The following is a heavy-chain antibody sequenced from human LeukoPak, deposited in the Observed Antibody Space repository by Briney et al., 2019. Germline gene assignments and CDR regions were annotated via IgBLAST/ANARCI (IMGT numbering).Heavy chain of an antibody. D-gene: IGHD4-17*01. CDR2: IYYSGNT. CDR1: GGSISTYY. J-gene: IGHJ4*02. CDR3: ARVSVRYGDYYFDY. Sequence: PSETLSLTCTVSGGSISTYYWSWIRQPPGKGLEWIGYIYYSGNTNYNPSLKSRVTISIDTSKNQFSLRLSSVTAADTAVYFCARVSVRYGDYYFDYSGQGILVTVPS. V-gene: IGHV4-59*01.